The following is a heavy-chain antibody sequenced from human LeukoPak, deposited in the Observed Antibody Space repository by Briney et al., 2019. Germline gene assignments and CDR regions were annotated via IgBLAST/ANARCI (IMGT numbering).Heavy chain of an antibody. J-gene: IGHJ4*02. CDR3: ARSANDGYTPHY. V-gene: IGHV1-46*01. Sequence: ASVKVSCKASGYTFTSCYMHWVRQAPGQGLEWMGIINPSGGSTSYAQKFQGRVTMTRDMSTSTVYMEPSSLRSEDTAVYYCARSANDGYTPHYWGQGTLVTVSS. D-gene: IGHD5-24*01. CDR2: INPSGGST. CDR1: GYTFTSCY.